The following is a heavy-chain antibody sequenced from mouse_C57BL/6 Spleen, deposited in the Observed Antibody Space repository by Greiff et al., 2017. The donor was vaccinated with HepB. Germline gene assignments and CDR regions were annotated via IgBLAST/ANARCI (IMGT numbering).Heavy chain of an antibody. Sequence: EVKVVESGGGLVQPGGSMKLSCAASGFTFSDAWMDWVRQSPEKGLEWVAEIRNKANNHATYYAESVKGRFTISRDDSKSSVYLQMNSLRAEDTGIYYCTRGYGNLPFDYWGQGTTLTVSS. CDR3: TRGYGNLPFDY. CDR1: GFTFSDAW. V-gene: IGHV6-6*01. J-gene: IGHJ2*01. CDR2: IRNKANNHAT. D-gene: IGHD2-10*02.